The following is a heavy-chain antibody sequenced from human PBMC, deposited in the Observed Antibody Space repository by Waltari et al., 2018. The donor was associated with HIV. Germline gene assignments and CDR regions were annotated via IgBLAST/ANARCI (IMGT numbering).Heavy chain of an antibody. CDR3: AREGPGQWQDY. J-gene: IGHJ4*02. CDR2: IEYSGSN. CDR1: GCSISSSSYY. Sequence: QLQLQESGPGLVKPSETLSLTCTVSGCSISSSSYYWGWIRQPPGKGLEWIGSIEYSGSNCYNPSLKSRVTISVNTSKNQFSLKLSSVTAAETAVYYCAREGPGQWQDYWGQGTLVTVSS. D-gene: IGHD6-19*01. V-gene: IGHV4-39*07.